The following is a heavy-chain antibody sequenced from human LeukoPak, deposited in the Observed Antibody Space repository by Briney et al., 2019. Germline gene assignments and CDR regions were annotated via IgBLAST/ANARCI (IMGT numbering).Heavy chain of an antibody. Sequence: SETLSLTCAVYGGSFSGYYWSWIRQPPGKGLEWIGEINHSGSTNYNPSLKSRVTISVDTSKNQFSLKLSSVTAADTAVYYCARRFWGRYSYGLKPFDYWGQGTLVTVSS. CDR1: GGSFSGYY. CDR3: ARRFWGRYSYGLKPFDY. D-gene: IGHD5-18*01. CDR2: INHSGST. J-gene: IGHJ4*02. V-gene: IGHV4-34*01.